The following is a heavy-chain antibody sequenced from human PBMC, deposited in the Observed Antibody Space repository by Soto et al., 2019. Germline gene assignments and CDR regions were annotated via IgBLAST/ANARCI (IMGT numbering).Heavy chain of an antibody. CDR3: ARDKCDEPDY. CDR2: ISAYNGNT. J-gene: IGHJ4*02. V-gene: IGHV1-18*01. Sequence: QVQLVQSGAEVKKPGASVKVSCKASGYTFTSYGISWVRQAPGQGLEWMGWISAYNGNTNYAQKLQGRVTMTTDTTRSSGAIDLRSRASDDTAVNYCARDKCDEPDYGGQGTLVTVSS. CDR1: GYTFTSYG.